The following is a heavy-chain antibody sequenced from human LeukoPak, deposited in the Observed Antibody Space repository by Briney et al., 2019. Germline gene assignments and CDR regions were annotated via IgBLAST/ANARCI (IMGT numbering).Heavy chain of an antibody. CDR2: INPNSGGT. CDR1: GYTFTGYY. Sequence: ASVKVSCKASGYTFTGYYMHWVRQAPGQGLEWMGWINPNSGGTNYAQKFQGWVTMTRDTSISTAYMELSRLRSDDTAVYYCARDASMVRGGDLDYWGQGTLVTVSS. CDR3: ARDASMVRGGDLDY. D-gene: IGHD3-10*01. V-gene: IGHV1-2*04. J-gene: IGHJ4*02.